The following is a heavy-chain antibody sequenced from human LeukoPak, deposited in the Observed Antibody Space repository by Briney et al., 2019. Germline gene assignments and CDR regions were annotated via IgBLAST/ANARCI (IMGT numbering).Heavy chain of an antibody. CDR1: GFTFSSYA. V-gene: IGHV3-30*07. D-gene: IGHD7-27*01. Sequence: GGSLRLSCAASGFTFSSYAMHWVRQAPGKGREWVAVISYDGSNKYYADSVKGRFTISRDNSKNTVYLQMNSLRAEDTAAYYCAKDDGLTGIDYWGEGSLVTVSS. J-gene: IGHJ4*02. CDR2: ISYDGSNK. CDR3: AKDDGLTGIDY.